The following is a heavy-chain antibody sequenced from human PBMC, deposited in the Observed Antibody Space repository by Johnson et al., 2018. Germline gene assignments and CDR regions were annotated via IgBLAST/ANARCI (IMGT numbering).Heavy chain of an antibody. V-gene: IGHV3-74*01. CDR3: ARVPMGVFDI. CDR1: GFTFSSYW. D-gene: IGHD3-16*01. Sequence: VQLQESGGGLVQPGGSLRLSCVASGFTFSSYWMHWVRQAPGKGLVWVSRMNSDGSSTSYADSVKGRFTISRDNAKNTLYLQMNSLRAEDTAVFYCARVPMGVFDIGGQVTMVTVSS. J-gene: IGHJ3*02. CDR2: MNSDGSST.